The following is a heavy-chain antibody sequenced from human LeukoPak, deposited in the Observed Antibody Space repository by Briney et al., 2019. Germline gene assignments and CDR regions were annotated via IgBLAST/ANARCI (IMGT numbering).Heavy chain of an antibody. D-gene: IGHD2-2*01. J-gene: IGHJ4*02. CDR3: ARRYQLYYFDY. CDR2: IYHSGST. Sequence: SETLSLTCAVSGYSISSGYYWGWIRQPPGKGLEWIGSIYHSGSTYSNPSLKSRVTISVDTSKNQFSLKLSSVTAADTAVYYCARRYQLYYFDYWGQGTLVTVSS. V-gene: IGHV4-38-2*01. CDR1: GYSISSGYY.